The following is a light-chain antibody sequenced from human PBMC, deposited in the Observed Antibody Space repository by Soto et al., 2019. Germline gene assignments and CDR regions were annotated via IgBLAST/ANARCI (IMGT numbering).Light chain of an antibody. CDR2: DAS. J-gene: IGKJ1*01. Sequence: IVLTQSPATLSLSPGERAALSCRASQSVSTSLAWYQHKPGQAPRLFIYDASKRAPGIPARFSGSGSGTHFTLTISSLEPEDFAVYYCQVRDVWPSFGQGTKVEIK. V-gene: IGKV3-11*01. CDR3: QVRDVWPS. CDR1: QSVSTS.